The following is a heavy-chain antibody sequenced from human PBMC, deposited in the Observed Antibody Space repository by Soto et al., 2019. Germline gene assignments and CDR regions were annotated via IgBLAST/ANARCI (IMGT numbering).Heavy chain of an antibody. CDR2: ISWDGGST. D-gene: IGHD6-13*01. Sequence: GGSLRLSCAASGFTFDDYTMHWVRQAPGKGLEWVSLISWDGGSTYYADSVKGRFTISRDNSKNSLYLQMNSLRTEDTALYYCAKDHYSYSSSPLWFDPWGQGTLVTVSS. V-gene: IGHV3-43*01. CDR1: GFTFDDYT. J-gene: IGHJ5*02. CDR3: AKDHYSYSSSPLWFDP.